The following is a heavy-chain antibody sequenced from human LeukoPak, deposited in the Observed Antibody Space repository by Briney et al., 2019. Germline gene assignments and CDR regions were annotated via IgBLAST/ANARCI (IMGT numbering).Heavy chain of an antibody. V-gene: IGHV1-69*05. D-gene: IGHD4-17*01. CDR2: ITPIFGTA. CDR1: GGTFSSYA. CDR3: AREDYGSQNDY. J-gene: IGHJ4*02. Sequence: SVKVSCKASGGTFSSYATSWVRQAPGQGLEWMGRITPIFGTANYAQKFQGRVTITTDESTSTAYMELSSLRSEDTAVYYCAREDYGSQNDYWGQGTLVTVSS.